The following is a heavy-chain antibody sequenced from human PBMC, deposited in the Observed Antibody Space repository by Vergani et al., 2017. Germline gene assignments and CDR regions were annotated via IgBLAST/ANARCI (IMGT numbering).Heavy chain of an antibody. CDR3: ARVGYSYGYDGRNGMDV. Sequence: QVQLVQSGAEVKKPGASVKVSCKASGYTFTSYGISWVRQAPGQGLEWMGWISAYNGNTNYAQKLQGRVTMTTDTSTSTAYMELRSLRSDDTAVYYCARVGYSYGYDGRNGMDVWGKGTTVTVSS. J-gene: IGHJ6*04. D-gene: IGHD5-18*01. CDR2: ISAYNGNT. CDR1: GYTFTSYG. V-gene: IGHV1-18*01.